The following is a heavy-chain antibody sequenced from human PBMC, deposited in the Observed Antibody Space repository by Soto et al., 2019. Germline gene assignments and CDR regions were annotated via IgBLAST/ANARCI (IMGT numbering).Heavy chain of an antibody. Sequence: PSETLSLTCTVSGGSISSYYWSWIRQPPGKGLEWIGYIYYSGSTNYNPSLKSRVTISVDMSKNQFSLNLSSVTAADTAVYYCARLGGYYQALEYWGQGTLVTVSS. V-gene: IGHV4-59*08. D-gene: IGHD3-22*01. CDR2: IYYSGST. CDR1: GGSISSYY. J-gene: IGHJ4*02. CDR3: ARLGGYYQALEY.